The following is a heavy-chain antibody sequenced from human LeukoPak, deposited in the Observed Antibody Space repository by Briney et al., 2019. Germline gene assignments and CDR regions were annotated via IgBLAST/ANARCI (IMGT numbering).Heavy chain of an antibody. CDR1: GFTLSSYA. V-gene: IGHV3-30-3*01. CDR2: ISYDGSNI. CDR3: ARARDNYDRSGFSALDY. D-gene: IGHD3-22*01. Sequence: GGSLRLSCAASGFTLSSYAMHWVRQAPGKGLEWVAVISYDGSNIYYADSVKGRFTISRDNSKNTLYLQMDSLRAEDTAVYYCARARDNYDRSGFSALDYWGQGTLVTVSS. J-gene: IGHJ4*02.